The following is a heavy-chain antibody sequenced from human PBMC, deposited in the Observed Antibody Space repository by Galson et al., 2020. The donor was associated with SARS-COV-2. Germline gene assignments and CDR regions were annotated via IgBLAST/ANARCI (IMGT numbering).Heavy chain of an antibody. J-gene: IGHJ4*02. CDR2: ISSSGRTI. Sequence: GGSLRLSCAASGFTLSSYEMNWVRQAPGKGLEWVSYISSSGRTIYYADSVKGRFTISRDNAKNSLYLHMNSLRAEDTAVYYCARVVGWYFVYWGQGTLVTVSS. CDR1: GFTLSSYE. V-gene: IGHV3-48*03. D-gene: IGHD2-2*01. CDR3: ARVVGWYFVY.